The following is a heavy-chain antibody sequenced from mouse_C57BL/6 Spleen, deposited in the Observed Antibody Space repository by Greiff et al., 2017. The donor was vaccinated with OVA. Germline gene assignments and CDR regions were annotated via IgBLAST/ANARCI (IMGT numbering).Heavy chain of an antibody. CDR2: ISSGGSYT. CDR1: GFTFSSYG. J-gene: IGHJ2*01. CDR3: AGQEGSRGNSFYFDY. Sequence: EVKLVESGGDLVKPGGSLKLSCAASGFTFSSYGMSWVRQTPDKRLEWVATISSGGSYTYYPDSVKGRFTISRDTAKNTLYLHMRSLKSEDTAMYYCAGQEGSRGNSFYFDYWGQGTTLTVSS. D-gene: IGHD2-1*01. V-gene: IGHV5-6*01.